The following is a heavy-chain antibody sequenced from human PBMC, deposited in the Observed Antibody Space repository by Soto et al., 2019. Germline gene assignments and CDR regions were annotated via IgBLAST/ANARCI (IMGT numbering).Heavy chain of an antibody. D-gene: IGHD3-9*01. CDR1: GFTFSNYA. CDR2: ISGSSGSI. J-gene: IGHJ6*02. V-gene: IGHV3-23*01. CDR3: ATSTLTTIFFFYGMDV. Sequence: PGGSLRLSCAASGFTFSNYAMSWVRQAPGKGLEWVSTISGSSGSIYYADSVKGRFTISRDNSKNTLYLQMNSLRAEDTPVYYCATSTLTTIFFFYGMDVWGQGTTVTVSS.